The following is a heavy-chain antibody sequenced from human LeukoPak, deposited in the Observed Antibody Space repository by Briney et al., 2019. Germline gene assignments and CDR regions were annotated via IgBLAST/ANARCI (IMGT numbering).Heavy chain of an antibody. CDR1: AYTFRSYE. CDR3: ARGHYGGNRYFDI. CDR2: IHPNSGKT. J-gene: IGHJ4*02. V-gene: IGHV1-8*01. D-gene: IGHD4-23*01. Sequence: GVSVKVSFTASAYTFRSYEINWVRQAPGQGLEWVGWIHPNSGKTGYAQKFQGRVTMTRDTSTETAFMELSSLKFDDTAIFYCARGHYGGNRYFDIWGQGTLVTVSS.